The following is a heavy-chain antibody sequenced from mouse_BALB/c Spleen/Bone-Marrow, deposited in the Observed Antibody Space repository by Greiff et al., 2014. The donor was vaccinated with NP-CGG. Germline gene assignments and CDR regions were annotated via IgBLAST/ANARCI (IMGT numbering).Heavy chain of an antibody. V-gene: IGHV1-14*01. D-gene: IGHD1-2*01. CDR2: INPYNDGT. Sequence: EVKLMESGPELVKPGASVKMSCKASGYTFTSYVMHWVKQKPGQGLEWIGYINPYNDGTKYNEKFKGKATPTSDKSSSTVYMELSSLTSEDSAVYYCARRQFITTAAWFAYWGQGTLVTVSA. CDR1: GYTFTSYV. J-gene: IGHJ3*01. CDR3: ARRQFITTAAWFAY.